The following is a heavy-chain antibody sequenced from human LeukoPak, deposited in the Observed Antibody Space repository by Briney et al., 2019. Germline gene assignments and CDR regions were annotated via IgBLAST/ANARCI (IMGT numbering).Heavy chain of an antibody. Sequence: GGSLRLSCAASGFIFIDYYMSWIRQAPGKGLERISYISISGTTRYYAASVKGRLTISRDNAKNSLYLQMNSLRAEDTAVYYCARRYYSDNSGYLYWGQGTLVTVSS. J-gene: IGHJ4*02. V-gene: IGHV3-11*04. D-gene: IGHD3-22*01. CDR2: ISISGTTR. CDR1: GFIFIDYY. CDR3: ARRYYSDNSGYLY.